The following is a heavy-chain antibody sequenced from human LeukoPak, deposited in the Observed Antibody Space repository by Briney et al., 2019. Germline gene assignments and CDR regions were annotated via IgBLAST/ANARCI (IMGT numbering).Heavy chain of an antibody. D-gene: IGHD2-15*01. Sequence: QAGGSLRLSCAASGFTFSSYAMSWARQAPGKGLEWVSAISGSGGSTYYADSVKGRFTISRDNSKNTLYLQMNSLRAEDTAVYYCAKDKLAYCSGGSCYYFDYWGQGTLVTVSS. CDR2: ISGSGGST. CDR3: AKDKLAYCSGGSCYYFDY. CDR1: GFTFSSYA. V-gene: IGHV3-23*01. J-gene: IGHJ4*02.